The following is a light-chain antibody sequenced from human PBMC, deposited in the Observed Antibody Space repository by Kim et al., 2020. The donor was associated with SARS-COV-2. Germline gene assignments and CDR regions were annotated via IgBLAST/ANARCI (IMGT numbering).Light chain of an antibody. CDR1: SGSIAGNY. CDR2: EDN. CDR3: QSSDTGTLWV. J-gene: IGLJ3*02. V-gene: IGLV6-57*03. Sequence: KTVTIASTRSSGSIAGNYVQWYQQRPGSAPSIVLYEDNQRPSGVPDRFSGSIDRSSNSASLTISGVKTEDEADYYCQSSDTGTLWVFGGGTQLTVL.